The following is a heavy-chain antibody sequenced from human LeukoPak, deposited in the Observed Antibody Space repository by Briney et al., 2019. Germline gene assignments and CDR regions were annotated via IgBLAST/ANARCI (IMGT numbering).Heavy chain of an antibody. D-gene: IGHD6-13*01. CDR2: IIPIFGTA. CDR1: GGTFSSYA. J-gene: IGHJ1*01. CDR3: ARGEAVGPLLQH. Sequence: ASVKVSCKASGGTFSSYAISWVRQAPGQGLEWMGGIIPIFGTANYAQKFQGRVTITTDESTSTAYMELSSLRSEDTAVYYCARGEAVGPLLQHWGQGTQVTVSS. V-gene: IGHV1-69*05.